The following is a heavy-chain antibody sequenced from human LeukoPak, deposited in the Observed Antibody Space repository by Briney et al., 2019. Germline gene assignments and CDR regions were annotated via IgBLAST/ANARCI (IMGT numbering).Heavy chain of an antibody. CDR1: GGSVSSGSYY. CDR2: IYYSGST. V-gene: IGHV4-61*01. CDR3: ARVAGGSGWYVVADYYYYGMDV. Sequence: SETLFLTCTVSGGSVSSGSYYWSWIRQPPGKGLEWIGYIYYSGSTNYNPSLKSRVTISVDTSKNQFSLKLSSVTAADTAVYYCARVAGGSGWYVVADYYYYGMDVWGQGTTVTVSS. J-gene: IGHJ6*02. D-gene: IGHD6-19*01.